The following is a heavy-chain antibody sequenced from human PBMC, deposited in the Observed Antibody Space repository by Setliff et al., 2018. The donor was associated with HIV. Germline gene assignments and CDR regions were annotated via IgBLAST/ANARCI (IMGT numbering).Heavy chain of an antibody. J-gene: IGHJ5*02. D-gene: IGHD3-22*01. V-gene: IGHV4-30-4*08. CDR3: ASRVYYYDSSGYLREEGFDP. CDR1: GGSISSGDYY. Sequence: LSLTCTVSGGSISSGDYYWSWIRQPPGKGLEWIGYIYHSGSTYYNPSLKSRVTISVDTSKNQFSLKLNSVTAADTAVYYCASRVYYYDSSGYLREEGFDPWGQGTLVTVSS. CDR2: IYHSGST.